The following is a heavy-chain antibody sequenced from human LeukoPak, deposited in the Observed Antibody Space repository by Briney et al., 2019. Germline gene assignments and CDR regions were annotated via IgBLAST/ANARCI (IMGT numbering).Heavy chain of an antibody. CDR3: ARAKWVGTTDNWFDP. Sequence: GGSLRLSCAPSGFTFNNYGMHWVRQAPGKGLEWVAFIRDDGSIKYYADSVKGRFTISRDNAKNSLYLQMNSLRAEDTAVYYCARAKWVGTTDNWFDPWGQGTLVTVSS. J-gene: IGHJ5*02. CDR1: GFTFNNYG. V-gene: IGHV3-30*02. D-gene: IGHD1-1*01. CDR2: IRDDGSIK.